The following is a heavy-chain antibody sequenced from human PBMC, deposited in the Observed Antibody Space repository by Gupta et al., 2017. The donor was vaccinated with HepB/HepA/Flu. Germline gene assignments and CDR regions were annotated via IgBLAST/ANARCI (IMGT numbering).Heavy chain of an antibody. CDR3: ARIRESTSDSGWSSGTFDS. V-gene: IGHV2-5*02. Sequence: QITLKESGPTLVQPTQTLTLTCTFSGFSLSGVGHTSGVGVGWLRQPPGEALEWLALIYWDDDKRFNPSLKNRLTIFKDASNNRVVLTMTNMDLVDTATYDCARIRESTSDSGWSSGTFDSWGQGTLVTVSS. J-gene: IGHJ4*02. CDR2: IYWDDDK. CDR1: GFSLSGVGHTSGVG. D-gene: IGHD6-19*01.